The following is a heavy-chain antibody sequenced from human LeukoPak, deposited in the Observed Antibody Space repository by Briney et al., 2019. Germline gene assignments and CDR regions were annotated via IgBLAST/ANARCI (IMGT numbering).Heavy chain of an antibody. CDR3: ASGSYSPRRAFDI. D-gene: IGHD1-26*01. Sequence: ASVKVSCKASGYTFTGYYMHWVRQAPGQGGEGMGWINPNSGGTNYAQKFQGRVTMTRDTSISTAYMELSRLRSDDTAVYYCASGSYSPRRAFDIWGQGTMVTVSS. CDR2: INPNSGGT. J-gene: IGHJ3*02. CDR1: GYTFTGYY. V-gene: IGHV1-2*02.